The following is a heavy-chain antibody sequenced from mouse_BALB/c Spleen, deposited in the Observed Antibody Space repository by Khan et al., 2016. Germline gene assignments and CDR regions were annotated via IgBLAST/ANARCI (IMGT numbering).Heavy chain of an antibody. CDR2: INTNTGEL. D-gene: IGHD1-1*02. Sequence: QIQLVQSGPELKKPGETVKISCTASGYTFTNYGMNWVKQAPGKGLKWMGWINTNTGELTYAEEFKGWFAFSLETSASTAYLQINNLKHEDTATYSCTREGFYGSYGDYWGQGTTLTVSS. CDR1: GYTFTNYG. CDR3: TREGFYGSYGDY. J-gene: IGHJ2*01. V-gene: IGHV9-3*02.